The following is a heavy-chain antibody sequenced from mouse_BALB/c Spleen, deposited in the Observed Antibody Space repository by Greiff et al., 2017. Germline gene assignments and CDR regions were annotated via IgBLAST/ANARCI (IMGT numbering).Heavy chain of an antibody. CDR3: ARDRDGYYVGAY. D-gene: IGHD2-3*01. V-gene: IGHV5-4*02. CDR2: ISDGGSYT. Sequence: EVMLVESGGGLVKPGGSLKLSCAASGFTFSDYYMYWVRQTPEKRLEWVATISDGGSYTYYPDSVKGRFTISRDNAKNNLYLQMSRLKSEDTAMYYCARDRDGYYVGAYWGQGTLVTVSA. CDR1: GFTFSDYY. J-gene: IGHJ3*01.